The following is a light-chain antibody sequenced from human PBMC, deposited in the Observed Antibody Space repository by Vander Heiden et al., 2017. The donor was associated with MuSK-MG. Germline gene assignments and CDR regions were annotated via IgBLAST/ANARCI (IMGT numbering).Light chain of an antibody. V-gene: IGKV3-15*01. CDR1: QSVASN. CDR3: QQYNDWPPYT. J-gene: IGKJ2*01. Sequence: ETVITQSPAALSVSPGEGATLSCRASQSVASNLAWYQQKPGQAPRLVIYGASTRATGIPARFSGSGSGTEFTLTISSLQSEDFAVYFCQQYNDWPPYTFGQGTKLEIK. CDR2: GAS.